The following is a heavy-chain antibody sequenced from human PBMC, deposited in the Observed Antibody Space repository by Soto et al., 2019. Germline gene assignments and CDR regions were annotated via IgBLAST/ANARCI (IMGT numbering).Heavy chain of an antibody. CDR2: ISYDGSNK. CDR1: GFSFSHYG. J-gene: IGHJ6*02. D-gene: IGHD1-26*01. CDR3: AKDSVPYYYYAMDV. Sequence: QVQLVESGGGVVQPGRSLRLSCAASGFSFSHYGMHWVRQAPGKGLEWVAVISYDGSNKYYADSVKGRFTISRDNSTNTLYLQLNSRRAEDTGVYYCAKDSVPYYYYAMDVWGQGTTVTVSS. V-gene: IGHV3-30*18.